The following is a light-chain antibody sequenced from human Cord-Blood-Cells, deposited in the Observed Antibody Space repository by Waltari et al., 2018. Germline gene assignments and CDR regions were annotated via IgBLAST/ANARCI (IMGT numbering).Light chain of an antibody. V-gene: IGKV3-20*01. J-gene: IGKJ2*01. CDR2: GAS. CDR1: QSVSSSY. Sequence: EVVLTQSPGTLSLSPGERATLSCRASQSVSSSYLAWYQQKPGQAPRLRIYGASRRATGIPDRFSGSGSGTDFTLTISRLEPEDFAVYDCQQDGSSLYTFGQGTKLEI. CDR3: QQDGSSLYT.